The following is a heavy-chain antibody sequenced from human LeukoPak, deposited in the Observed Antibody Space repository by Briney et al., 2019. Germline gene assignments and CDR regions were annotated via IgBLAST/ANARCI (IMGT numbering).Heavy chain of an antibody. D-gene: IGHD6-13*01. Sequence: GGSLRLSCAASGFTVSSNYMSWVRQAPGQGLEWVSVIYSGGSTYYADSVKGRFTISRDNSKNTLYLQMNSLRAEDTAVYYCARDIAAAGYDYWGQGTLVTVSS. J-gene: IGHJ4*02. V-gene: IGHV3-53*01. CDR3: ARDIAAAGYDY. CDR2: IYSGGST. CDR1: GFTVSSNY.